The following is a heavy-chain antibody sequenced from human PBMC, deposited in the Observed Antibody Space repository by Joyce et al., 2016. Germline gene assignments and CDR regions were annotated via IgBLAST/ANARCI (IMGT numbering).Heavy chain of an antibody. CDR3: ARGGLVYDYSMDV. CDR2: IGGDPRFI. CDR1: GFMFSTSS. Sequence: EVQLVESGGGLVKPGGSLKISCAASGFMFSTSSMSWFRQALGKGLEWVSAIGGDPRFIFHADSVRGRFTVSRDNAENSLYLQMKSLRVEDTAVYFCARGGLVYDYSMDVWGQGTTVIVSS. D-gene: IGHD2-21*01. V-gene: IGHV3-21*02. J-gene: IGHJ6*02.